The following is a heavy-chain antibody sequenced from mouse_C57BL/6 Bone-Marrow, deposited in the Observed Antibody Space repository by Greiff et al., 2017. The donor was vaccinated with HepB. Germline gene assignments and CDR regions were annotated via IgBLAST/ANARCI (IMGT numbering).Heavy chain of an antibody. CDR2: IHPSDSDT. D-gene: IGHD3-2*02. J-gene: IGHJ4*01. Sequence: QVQLKQPGAELVKPGASVKVSCKASGYTFTSYWMHWVKQRPGQGLEWIGRIHPSDSDTNYNQKFKGKATLTVDKSSSTAYMQLSSLTSEDSAVYYCAIRDSSASYAMDYWGQGTSVTVSS. V-gene: IGHV1-74*01. CDR1: GYTFTSYW. CDR3: AIRDSSASYAMDY.